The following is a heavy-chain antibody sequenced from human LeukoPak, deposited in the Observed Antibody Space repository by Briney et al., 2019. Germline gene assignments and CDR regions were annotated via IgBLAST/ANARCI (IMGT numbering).Heavy chain of an antibody. CDR1: GYSFTSYW. Sequence: GESLKISCKGSGYSFTSYWIGWVRQMPGKGLEWMGIIYPGDSDTRYSPSFQGQVTISADKSISTAYLQWSSLKASDTAMYYCARQVAAAGNSYYMDVWGKGTTVTVSS. J-gene: IGHJ6*03. CDR3: ARQVAAAGNSYYMDV. CDR2: IYPGDSDT. D-gene: IGHD6-13*01. V-gene: IGHV5-51*01.